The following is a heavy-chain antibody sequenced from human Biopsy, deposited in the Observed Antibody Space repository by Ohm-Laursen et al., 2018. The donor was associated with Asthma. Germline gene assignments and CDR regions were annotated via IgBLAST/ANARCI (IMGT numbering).Heavy chain of an antibody. CDR2: LIPVLGTP. D-gene: IGHD5-12*01. V-gene: IGHV1-69*13. CDR3: ARGYSGSDRIVYYYSGLEV. J-gene: IGHJ6*02. CDR1: GDSFSNYA. Sequence: SVKVSCKASGDSFSNYAISWVRQAPGQGLAWMGGLIPVLGTPDHAQMFEGRVTITADESTSTAYMELSSLSSEDTAVYYCARGYSGSDRIVYYYSGLEVWGQGTTVTVSS.